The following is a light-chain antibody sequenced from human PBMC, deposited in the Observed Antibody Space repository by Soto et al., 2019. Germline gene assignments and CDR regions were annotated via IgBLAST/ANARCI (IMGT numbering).Light chain of an antibody. V-gene: IGKV3-15*01. J-gene: IGKJ2*01. CDR3: QQYHNWPPQYT. CDR1: QTVASN. Sequence: EIVMTQSPATLSVSPGERATLSCRASQTVASNLAWYQQKPGQAPRLLIHGASTRATGVPVRFSGSGSGTEFTHTISSLQSEDFAVYYCQQYHNWPPQYTFGQGTKLQIK. CDR2: GAS.